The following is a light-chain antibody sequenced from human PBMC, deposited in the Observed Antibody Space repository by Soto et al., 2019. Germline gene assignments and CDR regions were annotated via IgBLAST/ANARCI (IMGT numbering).Light chain of an antibody. CDR2: AAS. CDR3: QQYGSSPPWT. Sequence: EIVLTQSPGTLSLSPGERATLSCRASHSVSSSYLAWYQQKPGQAPGLLIYAASNRATGIPDRFSGSGSGTDFTLTISRLEPEDFAVYYCQQYGSSPPWTFAQGTKVEIK. J-gene: IGKJ1*01. CDR1: HSVSSSY. V-gene: IGKV3-20*01.